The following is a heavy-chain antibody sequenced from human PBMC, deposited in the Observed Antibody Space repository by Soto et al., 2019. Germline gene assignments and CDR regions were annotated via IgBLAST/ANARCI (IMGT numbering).Heavy chain of an antibody. D-gene: IGHD3-10*01. J-gene: IGHJ4*02. Sequence: GCMRICSAACGCPFNNCCMNFVRQGPGKGLEWVSMITNGGYTYYADSVRGRFTISGDTSRSTIYLQMNSLRVEDTAVYYCVKMGRLGEFLSWIDSWGQGTQVTVSS. V-gene: IGHV3-23*01. CDR2: ITNGGYT. CDR3: VKMGRLGEFLSWIDS. CDR1: GCPFNNCC.